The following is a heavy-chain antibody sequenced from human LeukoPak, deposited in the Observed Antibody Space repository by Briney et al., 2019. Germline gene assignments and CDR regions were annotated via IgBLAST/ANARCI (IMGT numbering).Heavy chain of an antibody. V-gene: IGHV4-39*01. CDR3: ARHRLEGDTFDI. CDR1: GGSINSSDHY. CDR2: KYYSGDT. Sequence: NPSETLSLTCTVSGGSINSSDHYWAWIRQPPGKGLEWIGSKYYSGDTYYSPSLKSRVTISVDTSRNKFALKLNSVTAADTAVYFCARHRLEGDTFDIWGQGTKVTVSS. D-gene: IGHD3-3*01. J-gene: IGHJ3*02.